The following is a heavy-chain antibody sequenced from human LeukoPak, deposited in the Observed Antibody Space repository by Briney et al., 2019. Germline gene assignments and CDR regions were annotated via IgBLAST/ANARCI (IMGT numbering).Heavy chain of an antibody. CDR3: AKGPIAVAGSSYFDY. CDR2: ISGSGGCT. V-gene: IGHV3-23*01. D-gene: IGHD6-19*01. Sequence: PGGSLRLSCAASGFTFSSYAMNWVRQAPGKGLEWVSVISGSGGCTYYADSVKGRFTISRDNSKNTLYLQMNSLRAEDTAVYYCAKGPIAVAGSSYFDYWGQGTLVTVSS. J-gene: IGHJ4*02. CDR1: GFTFSSYA.